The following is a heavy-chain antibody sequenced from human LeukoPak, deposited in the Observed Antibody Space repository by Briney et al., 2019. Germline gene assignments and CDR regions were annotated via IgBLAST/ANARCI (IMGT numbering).Heavy chain of an antibody. J-gene: IGHJ3*02. CDR1: AGSINSGDYY. CDR2: IYSPGTN. Sequence: SQTLSLTCTVSAGSINSGDYYWSWIRQPAGTGLEWLGRIYSPGTNYNYNPSVKSRVTISIDTSKNQFSLKLTSVTAADTAVYYCARGIGTSYDSSRDAFDIWGQGTMVTVSS. D-gene: IGHD3-22*01. V-gene: IGHV4-61*02. CDR3: ARGIGTSYDSSRDAFDI.